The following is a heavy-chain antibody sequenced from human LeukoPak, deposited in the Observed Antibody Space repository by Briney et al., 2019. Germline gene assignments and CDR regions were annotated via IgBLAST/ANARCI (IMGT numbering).Heavy chain of an antibody. CDR2: INHSGGT. D-gene: IGHD3-22*01. J-gene: IGHJ4*02. V-gene: IGHV4-34*01. CDR1: GGSFSGYY. Sequence: SETLSLICAVYGGSFSGYYWSWIRQPPGKGLEWIGEINHSGGTNYNPSLKSRVTISVDTSKNQFSLMLTSVTAADTAVYYCARGVVITGLDYWGQGTLVTVSS. CDR3: ARGVVITGLDY.